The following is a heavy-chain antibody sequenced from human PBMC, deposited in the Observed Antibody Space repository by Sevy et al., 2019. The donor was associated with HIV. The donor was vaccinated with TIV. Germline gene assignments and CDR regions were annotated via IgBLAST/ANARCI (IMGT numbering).Heavy chain of an antibody. J-gene: IGHJ4*02. Sequence: GGSLRLSCAASGFTFSNAWMSWVRQAPGKGLEWVGHIKSKTDGGTTDYAAPVKGRFTISRDDSKNTLYLQMNSLKTEDTAVYYCTGLEGGSSWSYFDYWGQGTLVTVSS. D-gene: IGHD6-13*01. CDR3: TGLEGGSSWSYFDY. CDR2: IKSKTDGGTT. CDR1: GFTFSNAW. V-gene: IGHV3-15*01.